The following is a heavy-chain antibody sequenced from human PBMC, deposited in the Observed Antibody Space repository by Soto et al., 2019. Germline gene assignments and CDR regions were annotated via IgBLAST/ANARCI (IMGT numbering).Heavy chain of an antibody. CDR2: IWYDGSNK. CDR3: ARGVTMVRGVIIDFDY. J-gene: IGHJ4*02. V-gene: IGHV3-33*01. Sequence: QVQLVESGGGVVQPGRSLRLSCAASGFTFSSYGMHWVRQAPGKGLEWVAVIWYDGSNKYYADSVKGRFTISRDNSKNTLYLQMNSLRAEDTAVYYCARGVTMVRGVIIDFDYWGQGTLVTVSS. D-gene: IGHD3-10*01. CDR1: GFTFSSYG.